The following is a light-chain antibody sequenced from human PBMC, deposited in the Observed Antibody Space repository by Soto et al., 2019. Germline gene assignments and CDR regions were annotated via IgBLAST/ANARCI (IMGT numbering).Light chain of an antibody. CDR1: QSVSTSQ. Sequence: EIVLTQSPGTLSLSPGERATLSCRASQSVSTSQLACHQQKPGQAPRLLIYGASTRATGIPDRFSGSGSGTDFTLTISRLEPEDFAVYYCQQYLSSPITFGQGTRLEIK. CDR2: GAS. CDR3: QQYLSSPIT. J-gene: IGKJ5*01. V-gene: IGKV3-20*01.